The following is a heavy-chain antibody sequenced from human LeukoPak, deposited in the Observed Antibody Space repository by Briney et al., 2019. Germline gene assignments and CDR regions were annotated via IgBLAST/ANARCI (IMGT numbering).Heavy chain of an antibody. D-gene: IGHD3-22*01. CDR2: ISAYNGNT. CDR1: GYTFTSYG. CDR3: ARGYYDSSGYYLPFDY. Sequence: ASVKVSCKASGYTFTSYGISWVRQAPGQGLEWMGWISAYNGNTNYAQKLQGRVTMTRNTSISTAYMELSSLRSEDTAVYYCARGYYDSSGYYLPFDYWGQGTLVTVSS. J-gene: IGHJ4*02. V-gene: IGHV1-18*01.